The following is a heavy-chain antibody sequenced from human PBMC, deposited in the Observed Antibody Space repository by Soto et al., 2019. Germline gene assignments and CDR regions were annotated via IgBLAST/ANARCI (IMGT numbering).Heavy chain of an antibody. Sequence: QAQLVESGVGVVQPGRSLRLSCAASGFSFSTYAMHWVRQAPGKGLEWVAIILNDGSNKYSADSVKGRFTISRDNSKYTLYLQMDSLRDEDTAMYYCAREGVVGATRGYYFDYWGQGTLVTVSS. CDR1: GFSFSTYA. CDR2: ILNDGSNK. J-gene: IGHJ4*02. V-gene: IGHV3-30-3*01. CDR3: AREGVVGATRGYYFDY. D-gene: IGHD1-26*01.